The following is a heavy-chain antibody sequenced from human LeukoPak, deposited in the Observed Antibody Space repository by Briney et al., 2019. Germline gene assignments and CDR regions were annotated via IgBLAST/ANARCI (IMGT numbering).Heavy chain of an antibody. CDR1: GGSFSGYY. D-gene: IGHD4-17*01. V-gene: IGHV4-34*01. Sequence: SETLSLTCAVYGGSFSGYYWSWIRQPPGKGLEWIGEINHGGSTNYNPSLKSRVTISVDTSKNQFSLKLSSVTAADTAVYYCARTPYGDYPDDWGQGTLVTVSS. CDR3: ARTPYGDYPDD. J-gene: IGHJ4*02. CDR2: INHGGST.